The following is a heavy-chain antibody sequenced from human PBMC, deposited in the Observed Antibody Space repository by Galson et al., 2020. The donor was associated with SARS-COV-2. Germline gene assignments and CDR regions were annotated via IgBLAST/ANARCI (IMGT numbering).Heavy chain of an antibody. J-gene: IGHJ3*02. CDR3: ARTQVVRGWYDAFDI. D-gene: IGHD6-19*01. V-gene: IGHV4-31*01. CDR1: GGSISSGGYY. Sequence: SETLSLTCTVSGGSISSGGYYWSWIRQHPGQGLEWIGYIYYSGSTSYNPSLKSLVTISVDTSKNQFSLNLKSVSAADTAVYYCARTQVVRGWYDAFDIWGQGTMVTVSS. CDR2: IYYSGST.